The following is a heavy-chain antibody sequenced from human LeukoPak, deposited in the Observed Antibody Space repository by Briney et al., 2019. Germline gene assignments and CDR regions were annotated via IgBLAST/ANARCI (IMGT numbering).Heavy chain of an antibody. Sequence: PGRSLRLSCAASGFTFDDYAMRWIRQAPGKGLEWVSGISWNSGSIGYADSVKGRFTIYRDNAKNSLYLQMNSLRAEDMALYYCAKDRSYGDTRGAFDIWGQGTMVTVSS. V-gene: IGHV3-9*03. D-gene: IGHD5-18*01. CDR1: GFTFDDYA. J-gene: IGHJ3*02. CDR2: ISWNSGSI. CDR3: AKDRSYGDTRGAFDI.